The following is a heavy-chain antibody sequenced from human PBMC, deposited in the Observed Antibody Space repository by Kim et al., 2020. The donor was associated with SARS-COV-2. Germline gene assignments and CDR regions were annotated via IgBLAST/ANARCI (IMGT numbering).Heavy chain of an antibody. CDR2: IHRSGST. J-gene: IGHJ4*02. CDR1: GASISRGYW. Sequence: SETLSLTCVVSGASISRGYWWTWVRQPPGKGLEWIGEIHRSGSTTYDPSLKSRVTFSMDWSKNQFSLNVASVTAADTAVYYCAVSTSWYRLDYWGQGTLVTVSS. CDR3: AVSTSWYRLDY. V-gene: IGHV4-4*02. D-gene: IGHD6-13*01.